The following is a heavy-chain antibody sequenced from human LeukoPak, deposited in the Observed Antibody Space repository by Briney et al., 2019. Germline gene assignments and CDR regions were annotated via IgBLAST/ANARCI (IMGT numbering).Heavy chain of an antibody. D-gene: IGHD3-3*01. CDR2: INHSGST. CDR3: ARQALTIFGVED. J-gene: IGHJ4*02. V-gene: IGHV4-34*01. CDR1: GGSFSGYY. Sequence: PSETLSLTCAVYGGSFSGYYWSWIRQPPGKGLEWIGEINHSGSTNYNPSLKSRVTISVDTSKNQFSLKLSSVTAADTAVYYCARQALTIFGVEDWGQGTLVTVSS.